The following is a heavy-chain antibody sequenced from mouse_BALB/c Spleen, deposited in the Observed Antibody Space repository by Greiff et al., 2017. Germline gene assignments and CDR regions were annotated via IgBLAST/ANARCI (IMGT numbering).Heavy chain of an antibody. J-gene: IGHJ2*01. CDR1: GFTFSSYT. V-gene: IGHV5-12-2*01. D-gene: IGHD1-1*02. CDR2: ISNGGGST. CDR3: ARLEANSFYFDY. Sequence: EVQRVESGGGLVQPGGSLKLSCAASGFTFSSYTMSWVRQTPEKRLVWVAYISNGGGSTYYPDTVKGRFTISRDNAKNTLYLQMSSLKSEDTAMYYCARLEANSFYFDYWGQGTTLTVSS.